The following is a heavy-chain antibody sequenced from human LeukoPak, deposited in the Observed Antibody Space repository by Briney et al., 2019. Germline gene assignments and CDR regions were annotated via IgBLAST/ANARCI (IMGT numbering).Heavy chain of an antibody. CDR2: INQSGST. D-gene: IGHD5-24*01. Sequence: SETLSLTCAVYGGSFSDYYWSWIRQPPGKGLEWIGEINQSGSTNYKSSLKSRVTISVDTSKNQISLKLSSVTAADTAVYYCARSNARDGYNFAYWGQGTLVTVSS. CDR1: GGSFSDYY. CDR3: ARSNARDGYNFAY. J-gene: IGHJ4*02. V-gene: IGHV4-34*01.